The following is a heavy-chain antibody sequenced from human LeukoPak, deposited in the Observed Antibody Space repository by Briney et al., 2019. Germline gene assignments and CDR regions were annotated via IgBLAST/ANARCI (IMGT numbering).Heavy chain of an antibody. CDR3: ARDGLVVPAAKNYYYYYMDV. J-gene: IGHJ6*03. CDR2: ISAYNGNT. V-gene: IGHV1-18*01. CDR1: GYTFTSYG. Sequence: GASVKVSCKGSGYTFTSYGISWVRQAPGQGLEWMGWISAYNGNTNYAQKLQGRVTMTTDTSTSTAYMELRSLRSDDTAVYYCARDGLVVPAAKNYYYYYMDVWGKGTTVTVSS. D-gene: IGHD2-2*01.